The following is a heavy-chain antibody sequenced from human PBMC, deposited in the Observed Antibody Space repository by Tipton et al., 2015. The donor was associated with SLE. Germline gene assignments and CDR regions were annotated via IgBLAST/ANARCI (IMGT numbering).Heavy chain of an antibody. CDR1: GFTFSSSS. CDR2: ISSSSSYI. D-gene: IGHD3-10*01. CDR3: ASSYYYGSGSYYASGAFDI. Sequence: SLRLSCAASGFTFSSSSMNWVRQAPGKGLEWVSSISSSSSYIYYADSVKGRFTISRDNAKNSLYLQMNSLRAEDTAVYYCASSYYYGSGSYYASGAFDIWGQGTMVTVSS. J-gene: IGHJ3*02. V-gene: IGHV3-21*03.